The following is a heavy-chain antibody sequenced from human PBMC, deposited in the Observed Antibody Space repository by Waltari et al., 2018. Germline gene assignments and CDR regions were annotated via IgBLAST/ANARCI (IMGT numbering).Heavy chain of an antibody. CDR1: GYTFTDYY. CDR2: INADTGVT. CDR3: ARGSTGYWDVLDY. D-gene: IGHD2-15*01. J-gene: IGHJ4*02. Sequence: QVHLVQPGPEVKKPGASMRVSCEASGYTFTDYYIHWVRQAPGQGLEWMGWINADTGVTNLPQQFQGRLTLTADQSAGTAYMKLTRLKEDDTAIYYCARGSTGYWDVLDYWGQGTQVTVPS. V-gene: IGHV1-2*02.